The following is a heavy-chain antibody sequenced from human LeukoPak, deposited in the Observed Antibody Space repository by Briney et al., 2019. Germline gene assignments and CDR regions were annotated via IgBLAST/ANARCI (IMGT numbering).Heavy chain of an antibody. D-gene: IGHD6-19*01. J-gene: IGHJ3*02. Sequence: PGGSLRLSCAASGFTFSSYAMHWVRQAPGKGLEWVAVISYDGSNKHYADSVKGRFTISRDNSKNTLYLQMNSLRAEDTAVYYCAREQAVAGSYTAFDIWGQGTMVTVSS. CDR2: ISYDGSNK. V-gene: IGHV3-30*04. CDR1: GFTFSSYA. CDR3: AREQAVAGSYTAFDI.